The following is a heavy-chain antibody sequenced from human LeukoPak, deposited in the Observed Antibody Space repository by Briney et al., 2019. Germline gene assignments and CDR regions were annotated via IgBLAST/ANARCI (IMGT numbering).Heavy chain of an antibody. V-gene: IGHV1-18*01. CDR3: ARVWSRSSRFDY. CDR2: ISAYNGNT. J-gene: IGHJ4*02. D-gene: IGHD1-26*01. Sequence: AAVTVSFTASGYTFTIYGISWVRQAPGQGLERVGWISAYNGNTNYSPKLQGRGIITTDTYTSTAYIVLRSLRSDDTAVYYCARVWSRSSRFDYWGEGTLVTVSS. CDR1: GYTFTIYG.